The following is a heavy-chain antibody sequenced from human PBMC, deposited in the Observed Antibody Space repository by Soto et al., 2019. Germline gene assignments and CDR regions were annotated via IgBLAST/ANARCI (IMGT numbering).Heavy chain of an antibody. D-gene: IGHD2-8*02. Sequence: QVQLMESGGGVVQPGRSLRLSCAASGFTFNTYGIHWVRQAPGKGLEWVAVIWYAGSNKYYAVSVKGRFTISRDNSKNTLYLQMNRLSAEETAVYYCARGTVHLDYWGQGTLVSVSS. V-gene: IGHV3-33*01. CDR1: GFTFNTYG. J-gene: IGHJ4*02. CDR2: IWYAGSNK. CDR3: ARGTVHLDY.